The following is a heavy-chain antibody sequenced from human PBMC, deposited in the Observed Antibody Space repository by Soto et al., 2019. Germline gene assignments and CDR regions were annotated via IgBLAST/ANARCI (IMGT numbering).Heavy chain of an antibody. Sequence: LRLSCAASGFSISSNAMYWVRQAPGKGLEWVSGISERGDTTHYADSVKGRFTISRDTSKNTLYLQLNTLRADDTAVYYCAKDKPGTSSFDYWGQGILVPVSS. V-gene: IGHV3-23*01. D-gene: IGHD1-1*01. J-gene: IGHJ4*02. CDR1: GFSISSNA. CDR2: ISERGDTT. CDR3: AKDKPGTSSFDY.